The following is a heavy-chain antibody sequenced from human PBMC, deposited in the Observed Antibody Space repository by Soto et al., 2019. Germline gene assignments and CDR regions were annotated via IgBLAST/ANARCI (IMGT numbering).Heavy chain of an antibody. D-gene: IGHD3-22*01. V-gene: IGHV1-46*01. CDR1: GYTFTSYY. CDR3: ARDRLQHPPDRISTIVAVTSYGMDV. Sequence: ASVKVSCKASGYTFTSYYLHWVRQAPGQGLEWMGIINPSGGTASYAERFQGRVTMTSDTSTSTVYMELSSLRSEDTAVYYCARDRLQHPPDRISTIVAVTSYGMDVWGQGTTVTVSS. J-gene: IGHJ6*02. CDR2: INPSGGTA.